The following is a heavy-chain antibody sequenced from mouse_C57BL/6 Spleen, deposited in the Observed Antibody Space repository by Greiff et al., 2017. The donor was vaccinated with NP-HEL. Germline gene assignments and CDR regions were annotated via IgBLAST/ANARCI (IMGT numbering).Heavy chain of an antibody. CDR1: GYTFTSYW. CDR3: ARRRGTGFDY. D-gene: IGHD4-1*01. Sequence: QVQLQQPGAELVRPGSSVKLSCKASGYTFTSYWMDWVRQRPGQGLEWIGNIYPSDSETHYNQKFKDKATLTVDKSSSTAYMQLSSQTSEDSAVYYCARRRGTGFDYWGQGTTLTVSS. CDR2: IYPSDSET. J-gene: IGHJ2*01. V-gene: IGHV1-61*01.